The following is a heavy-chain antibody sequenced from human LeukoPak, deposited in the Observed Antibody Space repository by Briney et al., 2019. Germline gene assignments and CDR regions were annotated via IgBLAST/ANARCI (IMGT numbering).Heavy chain of an antibody. J-gene: IGHJ3*02. Sequence: GGSLRLSCAASGFTFSSYWMSWVRQAPGKGLEWVANIKQDGSEKYYVDSVKGRFTISRQNAKNSLFLQMNSLRAEDTAVYYCARHRSGGSQDDAFDIWGQGTMVTVSS. D-gene: IGHD2-15*01. CDR3: ARHRSGGSQDDAFDI. CDR1: GFTFSSYW. CDR2: IKQDGSEK. V-gene: IGHV3-7*01.